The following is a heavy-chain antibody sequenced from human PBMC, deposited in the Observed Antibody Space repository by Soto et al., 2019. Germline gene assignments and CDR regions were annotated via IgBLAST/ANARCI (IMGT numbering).Heavy chain of an antibody. Sequence: QVQLVQSGAEVKKPGASVKVSCKASGYTFTSYDINWVRQATGQGLEWMGWMNPNSGNTGYAQKFQGRVNMTRNTSISTAYMELSSLRSEDTAVYYCARGRMVARLYWFDPWGQGTLVTVSS. CDR1: GYTFTSYD. D-gene: IGHD2-15*01. CDR2: MNPNSGNT. CDR3: ARGRMVARLYWFDP. V-gene: IGHV1-8*01. J-gene: IGHJ5*02.